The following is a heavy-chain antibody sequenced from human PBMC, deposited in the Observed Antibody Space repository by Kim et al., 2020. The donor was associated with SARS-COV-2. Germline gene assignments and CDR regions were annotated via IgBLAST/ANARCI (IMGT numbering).Heavy chain of an antibody. CDR2: IYYSGST. J-gene: IGHJ6*01. CDR3: ARAGESGWFRVISGMDV. V-gene: IGHV4-59*13. CDR1: GGSISSYY. D-gene: IGHD3-10*01. Sequence: SETLSLTCTVSGGSISSYYWSWIRQPPGKGLEWIGDIYYSGSTNYNPSLKSRVTISVDTSKNQFSLKLSSVTAADTAVYYCARAGESGWFRVISGMDVWG.